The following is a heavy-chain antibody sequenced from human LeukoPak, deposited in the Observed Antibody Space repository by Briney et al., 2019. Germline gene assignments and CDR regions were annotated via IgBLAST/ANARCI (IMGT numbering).Heavy chain of an antibody. Sequence: SETLSLTCTVSGGSISSSSYYWGWIRQPPGKGLEWIGSIYYSGSTYYNPSLKSRVTISVDTSKNQFSLKLSSVTAADTAVYYCSKPPTQRITMVRGVTSSDAFDIWGQGTMVTVSS. CDR2: IYYSGST. V-gene: IGHV4-39*01. CDR1: GGSISSSSYY. D-gene: IGHD3-10*01. CDR3: SKPPTQRITMVRGVTSSDAFDI. J-gene: IGHJ3*02.